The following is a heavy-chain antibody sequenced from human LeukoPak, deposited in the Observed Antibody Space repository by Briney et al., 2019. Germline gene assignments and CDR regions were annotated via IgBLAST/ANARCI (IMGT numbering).Heavy chain of an antibody. CDR1: GYTFTGYY. CDR2: INPNSGGT. Sequence: ASVKVSCKASGYTFTGYYMHWVRQGPGQGLEWMGWINPNSGGTNYAQKFQGRVTMTRDTSISTAYMELSRLRSDDTAVYYCARDSGYYDILGGDYWGQGTLVTVSS. D-gene: IGHD3-9*01. V-gene: IGHV1-2*02. J-gene: IGHJ4*02. CDR3: ARDSGYYDILGGDY.